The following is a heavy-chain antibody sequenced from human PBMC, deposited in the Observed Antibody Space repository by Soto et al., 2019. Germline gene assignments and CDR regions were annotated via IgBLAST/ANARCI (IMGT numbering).Heavy chain of an antibody. CDR3: ARDNYYYGGFLKGCYFDL. CDR2: INPGGDTT. D-gene: IGHD2-21*01. J-gene: IGHJ2*01. CDR1: GYNFNSHW. Sequence: GASVKVSCKASGYNFNSHWIHWVRQAPGQGLEWMGVINPGGDTTIYAQTVQGRATMTWDTSTSTTYMQLNSLRFEDTAVYYCARDNYYYGGFLKGCYFDLSGRGTLVTVSS. V-gene: IGHV1-46*02.